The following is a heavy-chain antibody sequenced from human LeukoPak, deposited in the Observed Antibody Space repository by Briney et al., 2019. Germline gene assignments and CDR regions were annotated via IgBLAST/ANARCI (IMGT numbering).Heavy chain of an antibody. CDR2: IYYSGST. CDR1: GDSISSGGYY. V-gene: IGHV4-31*03. CDR3: ARDGRFGESRLGMDV. Sequence: SQTLSLTCTVSGDSISSGGYYWSWIRQHPGKGLEWIGYIYYSGSTYYNPSLKSRVTISVDASKNQFSLKLSSVTAADTAVYYCARDGRFGESRLGMDVWGKGTTVSVSS. J-gene: IGHJ6*04. D-gene: IGHD3-10*01.